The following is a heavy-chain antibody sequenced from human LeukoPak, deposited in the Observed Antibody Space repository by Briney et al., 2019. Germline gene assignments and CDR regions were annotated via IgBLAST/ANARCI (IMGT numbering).Heavy chain of an antibody. CDR2: VNWNSNNI. J-gene: IGHJ4*02. Sequence: GGSLRLSCAASGFTCDDYDMSWVRQAPGKGLEWVSNVNWNSNNIGYADSVKGRFTISRDNAKNSLYLQMSSLRAKDTALYYCARGGYSGYDQFDYWGQGTLVTVSS. D-gene: IGHD5-12*01. V-gene: IGHV3-20*04. CDR3: ARGGYSGYDQFDY. CDR1: GFTCDDYD.